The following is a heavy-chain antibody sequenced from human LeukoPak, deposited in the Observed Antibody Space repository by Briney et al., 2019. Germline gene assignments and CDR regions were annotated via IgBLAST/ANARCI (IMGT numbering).Heavy chain of an antibody. CDR1: GLTFSNFA. CDR2: LSASGGGT. Sequence: GGSLRLSCAASGLTFSNFAMTWVRQTPGKGLEWVSALSASGGGTFYAPSVKGRFTISRDNSKNTVSLQMNSLRAEDTALYYCETVLHTSMTTWAAFDTWGQGTMVTVSS. J-gene: IGHJ3*02. CDR3: ETVLHTSMTTWAAFDT. V-gene: IGHV3-23*01. D-gene: IGHD5-18*01.